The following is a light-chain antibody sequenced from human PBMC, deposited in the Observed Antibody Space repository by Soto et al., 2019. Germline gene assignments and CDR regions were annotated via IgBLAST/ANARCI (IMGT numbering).Light chain of an antibody. J-gene: IGLJ3*02. CDR1: NIGSKS. V-gene: IGLV3-21*02. Sequence: SSELTQPPSVSVAPGQTARITCGGDNIGSKSVHWYQQKPGQAPVLVLYDSSDRPSGIPERFSGSNSGNTATLTISRVEVGDEADYYCQVWDRSDHWVFGGGTKLTVL. CDR3: QVWDRSDHWV. CDR2: DSS.